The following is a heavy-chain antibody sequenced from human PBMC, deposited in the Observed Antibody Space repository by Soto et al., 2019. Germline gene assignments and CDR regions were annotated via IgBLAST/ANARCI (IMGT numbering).Heavy chain of an antibody. CDR3: ARAREPEYSSSIFFDY. CDR1: GLTLSRTR. CDR2: IYSAGST. V-gene: IGHV3-53*01. Sequence: PWGSLRLSCAVSGLTLSRTRMRWLRQSPGKGLQWVSVIYSAGSTYDANAVKGRFTISRDISENKIFLELNGLTVDDTAVYYCARAREPEYSSSIFFDYWGRGTVVTVSS. D-gene: IGHD6-6*01. J-gene: IGHJ4*01.